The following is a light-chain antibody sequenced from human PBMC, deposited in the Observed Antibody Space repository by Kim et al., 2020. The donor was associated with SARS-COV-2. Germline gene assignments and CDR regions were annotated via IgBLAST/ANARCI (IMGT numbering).Light chain of an antibody. V-gene: IGKV1-12*01. CDR3: QQTSSFPLT. CDR1: QSITHC. J-gene: IGKJ4*01. Sequence: DIQMSQSPSFVSASVGDTVTITCRADQSITHCLAWYQQKPGKAPNLLIFVVSSLQSGVPSRFSGTGPGTEFTLTISSLQPEDFATYYCQQTSSFPLTFGGGTKVDIK. CDR2: VVS.